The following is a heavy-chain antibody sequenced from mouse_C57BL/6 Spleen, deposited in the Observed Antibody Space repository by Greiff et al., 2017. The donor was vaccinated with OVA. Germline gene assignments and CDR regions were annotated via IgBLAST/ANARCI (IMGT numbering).Heavy chain of an antibody. CDR2: ISYSGST. CDR3: ARSSYDSGFAY. Sequence: EVMLVESGPGLAKPSQTLSLTCSVTGYSITSDYWNWLRKFPGNKLEYMGYISYSGSTYYNPSLKSRISITRDTSKNQYYLQLNSVTTEDTATYYCARSSYDSGFAYWGQGTLVTVSA. D-gene: IGHD2-3*01. CDR1: GYSITSDY. J-gene: IGHJ3*01. V-gene: IGHV3-8*01.